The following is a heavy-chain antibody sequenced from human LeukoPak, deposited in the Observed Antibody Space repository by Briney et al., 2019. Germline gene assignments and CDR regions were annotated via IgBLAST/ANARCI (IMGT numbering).Heavy chain of an antibody. CDR3: AREREPGGSYYYYMDV. Sequence: SQTLSLTCTVSGGSISSGSYYWSWIRQPAGKGLEWIGRIYTSGSTNYNPSHKSRVTISVDTSKNQFSLKLSSVTAADTALYYCAREREPGGSYYYYMDVWGKGTTVTVSS. CDR1: GGSISSGSYY. V-gene: IGHV4-61*02. CDR2: IYTSGST. J-gene: IGHJ6*03. D-gene: IGHD1-26*01.